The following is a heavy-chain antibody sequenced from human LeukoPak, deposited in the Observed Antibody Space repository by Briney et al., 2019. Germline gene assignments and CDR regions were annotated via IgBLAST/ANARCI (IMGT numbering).Heavy chain of an antibody. CDR1: GFTFSTSA. V-gene: IGHV3-30*18. J-gene: IGHJ4*02. D-gene: IGHD6-19*01. CDR2: ISYDGSNK. CDR3: AKDRSSDYFDY. Sequence: GRSLRLSCVASGFTFSTSAMHWVRQTPGKGLEWVAVISYDGSNKYYADSVKGRFTISRDNSKNTLYLQMNSLRAEDTAVYYCAKDRSSDYFDYWGQGTLVTVSS.